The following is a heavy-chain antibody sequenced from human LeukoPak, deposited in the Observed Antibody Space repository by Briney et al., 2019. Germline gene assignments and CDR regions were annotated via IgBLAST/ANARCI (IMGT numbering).Heavy chain of an antibody. D-gene: IGHD3-3*01. CDR3: ARDGGTYDFWSGSYYYYYMDV. J-gene: IGHJ6*03. Sequence: GGSLRLSCAASGFTFSSYSMNWVRQAPGKGLEWVSSISSSSSYIYYADSVKGRFTISRGNAKNSLYLQMNSLRAEDTAVYYCARDGGTYDFWSGSYYYYYMDVWGKGTTVTVSS. CDR2: ISSSSSYI. V-gene: IGHV3-21*01. CDR1: GFTFSSYS.